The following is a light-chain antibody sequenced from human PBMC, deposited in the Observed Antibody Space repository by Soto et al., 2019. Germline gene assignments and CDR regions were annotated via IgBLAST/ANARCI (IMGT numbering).Light chain of an antibody. J-gene: IGKJ5*01. CDR1: QTVSSTY. V-gene: IGKV3-20*01. CDR2: GTS. CDR3: QKYGSSPIT. Sequence: ENVLTQSPGTLSLSPGERATLSCRASQTVSSTYLAWYQQKPGQAPRLLIYGTSSRATGIPDRFSGTVSGTDFTLTISRLEPEDFAVYYCQKYGSSPITFGQGTRLEIK.